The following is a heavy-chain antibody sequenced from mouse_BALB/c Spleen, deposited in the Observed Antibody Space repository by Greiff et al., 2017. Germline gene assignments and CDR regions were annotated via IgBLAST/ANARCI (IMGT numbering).Heavy chain of an antibody. V-gene: IGHV14-4*02. Sequence: VQLKQSGAELVRSGASVKLSCTASGFNIKDYYMHWVKQRPEQGLEWIGWIDPENDDTEYAPKFPGKATMTADTSSNTAYLQLSSLTSEDTAVYYFNGNYRYVRDYYAMDYWGQGTSVTVSA. CDR3: NGNYRYVRDYYAMDY. CDR1: GFNIKDYY. J-gene: IGHJ4*01. D-gene: IGHD2-14*01. CDR2: IDPENDDT.